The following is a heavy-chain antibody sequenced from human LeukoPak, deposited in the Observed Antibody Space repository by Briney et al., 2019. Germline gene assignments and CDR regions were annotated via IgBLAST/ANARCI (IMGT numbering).Heavy chain of an antibody. CDR1: GFTFSSYA. CDR2: ISSSGPI. CDR3: ARGGSVAGTNNWFDP. Sequence: GGSLRLFCAGSGFTFSSYAMSWVRQAPGKGLECVSYISSSGPIYYSDSVKGRFTISRDNSKNTLYLQMNSLRAEDTAVYYCARGGSVAGTNNWFDPWGQGTLVTVSS. D-gene: IGHD6-19*01. V-gene: IGHV3-48*01. J-gene: IGHJ5*02.